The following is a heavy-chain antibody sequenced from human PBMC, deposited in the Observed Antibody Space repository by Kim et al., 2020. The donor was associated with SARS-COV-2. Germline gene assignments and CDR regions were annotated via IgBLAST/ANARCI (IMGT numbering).Heavy chain of an antibody. V-gene: IGHV4-34*01. CDR2: INHRGST. Sequence: SETLSLTCAVYGENFSAYYWSWIRQPPGKGLEWIGEINHRGSTNYNPSLKSRVTISVDTSKNQFSLKLSSVTAADTAVYYCARARYFDWLLGRTAYNYFEPWGQGTLVTVSS. J-gene: IGHJ5*02. D-gene: IGHD3-9*01. CDR3: ARARYFDWLLGRTAYNYFEP. CDR1: GENFSAYY.